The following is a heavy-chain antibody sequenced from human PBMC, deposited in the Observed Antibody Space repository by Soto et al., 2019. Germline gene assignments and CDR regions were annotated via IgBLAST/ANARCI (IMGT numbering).Heavy chain of an antibody. V-gene: IGHV3-23*01. CDR2: IRGGGNT. J-gene: IGHJ4*02. Sequence: GSLRLSCAASGFTFSVYSMSWVRQAPGKGLEWVSAIRGGGNTFYADSVKGRFTMSRDNSQNTLYLQMNSLRAEDTAVYYCAREIVGRYFDSWGQGTLVTVSS. D-gene: IGHD1-26*01. CDR3: AREIVGRYFDS. CDR1: GFTFSVYS.